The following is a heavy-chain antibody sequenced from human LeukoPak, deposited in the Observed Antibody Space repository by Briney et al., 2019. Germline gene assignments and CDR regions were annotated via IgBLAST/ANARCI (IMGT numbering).Heavy chain of an antibody. CDR3: AKKSAMGWFDP. J-gene: IGHJ5*02. V-gene: IGHV3-11*01. CDR1: GFTFSDYY. CDR2: ISSSGSTI. Sequence: GGSLRLSCAASGFTFSDYYMSWIRQAPGKGLEWVSYISSSGSTIYYADSVKGRFTISRDNAKNSLYLQMNSLRAEDTAVYYCAKKSAMGWFDPWGQGTLVTVSS. D-gene: IGHD2-2*01.